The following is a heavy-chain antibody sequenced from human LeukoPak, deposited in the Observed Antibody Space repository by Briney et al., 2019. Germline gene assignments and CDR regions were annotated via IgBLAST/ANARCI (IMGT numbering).Heavy chain of an antibody. V-gene: IGHV3-30*14. CDR2: ISNDGNKR. D-gene: IGHD2-2*01. CDR1: GFAFSTYS. J-gene: IGHJ4*02. Sequence: PGGSLRLSCAASGFAFSTYSIHWFRQAPGKGLEWVALISNDGNKRYYLDSVRGRFTISRENAKNSLYLQMNSLRAGDTAVYYCARGRSSTTCYDYWGQGTLVTVSS. CDR3: ARGRSSTTCYDY.